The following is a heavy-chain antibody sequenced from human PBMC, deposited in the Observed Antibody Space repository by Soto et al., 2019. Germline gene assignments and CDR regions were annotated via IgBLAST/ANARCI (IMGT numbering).Heavy chain of an antibody. CDR3: ARSTGSYSYYGMDV. Sequence: ASVKVSCKASGGTFSSYAISWVRQAPGQGLEWMGWINPKNGDTNSAQKFRGRVTMTRDTSISTAYLELSSLRSDDTAVYYCARSTGSYSYYGMDVWGQGTTVTVSS. V-gene: IGHV1-2*02. CDR1: GGTFSSYA. CDR2: INPKNGDT. D-gene: IGHD1-26*01. J-gene: IGHJ6*02.